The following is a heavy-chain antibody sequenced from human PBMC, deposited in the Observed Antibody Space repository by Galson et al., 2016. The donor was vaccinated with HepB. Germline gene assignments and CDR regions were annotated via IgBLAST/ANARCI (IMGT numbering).Heavy chain of an antibody. D-gene: IGHD3-22*01. J-gene: IGHJ4*02. CDR3: ARDMDYYDSSGLYSY. Sequence: SLRLSCAASGFTFSSYSMNWVRQAPGKGLEWVSCISSSSSYIYYADSVKGRFTISRDNAKNSLYLQMNSLRAEDTAVCYCARDMDYYDSSGLYSYWGQGTLVTVSS. CDR1: GFTFSSYS. V-gene: IGHV3-21*01. CDR2: ISSSSSYI.